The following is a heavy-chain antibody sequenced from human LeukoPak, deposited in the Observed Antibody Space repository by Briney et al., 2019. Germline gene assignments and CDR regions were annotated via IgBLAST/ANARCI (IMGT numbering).Heavy chain of an antibody. CDR2: IFHSGSN. Sequence: SSETLSLTCAVSGYSISSDYYWGWIRQPPGKGLEWIGSIFHSGSNHYNPSLKSRVTISLDASKNQFSLKLSSVTAADTAVYYCARVAGGNPDYFDYCGQGTLVTVSS. D-gene: IGHD4-23*01. V-gene: IGHV4-38-2*01. CDR3: ARVAGGNPDYFDY. J-gene: IGHJ4*02. CDR1: GYSISSDYY.